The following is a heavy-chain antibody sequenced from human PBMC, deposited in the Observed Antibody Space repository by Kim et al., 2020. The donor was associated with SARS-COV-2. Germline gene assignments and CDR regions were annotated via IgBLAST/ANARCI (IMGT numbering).Heavy chain of an antibody. Sequence: GGSLRLSCAASGFTFSSYSMNWVRQAPGKGLEWVSSISSSSSYIYYADSVKGRFTISRDNAKNSLYLQMNSLRAEDTAVYYCARDQCSTSCYARYYYYYYGMDVWGQGTTVTVSS. CDR2: ISSSSSYI. V-gene: IGHV3-21*01. CDR3: ARDQCSTSCYARYYYYYYGMDV. D-gene: IGHD2-2*01. CDR1: GFTFSSYS. J-gene: IGHJ6*02.